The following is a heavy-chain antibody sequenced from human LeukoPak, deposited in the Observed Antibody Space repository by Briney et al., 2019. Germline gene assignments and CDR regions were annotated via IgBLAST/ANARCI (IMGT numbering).Heavy chain of an antibody. D-gene: IGHD6-13*01. V-gene: IGHV3-23*01. Sequence: PGGSLRLSCAASGFTFSSYAMSWVRQAPGKGLEWVSAISGSGGSTYCADSVKGRFAISRDNSKNTLYLQMNSLRAEDTAVYYCAKSVDGSSWYYFDYWGQGTLVTVSS. CDR3: AKSVDGSSWYYFDY. J-gene: IGHJ4*02. CDR1: GFTFSSYA. CDR2: ISGSGGST.